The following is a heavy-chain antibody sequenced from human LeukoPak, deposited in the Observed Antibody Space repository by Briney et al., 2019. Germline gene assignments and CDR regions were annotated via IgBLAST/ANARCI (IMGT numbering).Heavy chain of an antibody. CDR3: ARSGEEWEPPTLRNWYFDL. V-gene: IGHV1-69*04. CDR2: IIPILGIA. Sequence: GASVKVSCKASGYTFSSYAISWVRQAPGQGLEWMGRIIPILGIANYAQKFQGRVTITADKSTSTAYMELSSLRSEDTAVYYCARSGEEWEPPTLRNWYFDLWGRGTLVTVSS. CDR1: GYTFSSYA. D-gene: IGHD1-26*01. J-gene: IGHJ2*01.